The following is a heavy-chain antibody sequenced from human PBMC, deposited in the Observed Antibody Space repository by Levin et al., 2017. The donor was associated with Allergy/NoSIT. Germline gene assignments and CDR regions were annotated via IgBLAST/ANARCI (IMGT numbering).Heavy chain of an antibody. CDR3: ARDHLYDSSGYLFGY. Sequence: GGSLRLSCAASGFTFSSYWMSWVRQAPGKGLEWVANIKQDGSEKYYVDSVKGRFTISRDNAKNSLYLQMNSLRAEDTAVYYCARDHLYDSSGYLFGYWGQGTLVTVSS. CDR2: IKQDGSEK. J-gene: IGHJ4*02. V-gene: IGHV3-7*01. D-gene: IGHD3-22*01. CDR1: GFTFSSYW.